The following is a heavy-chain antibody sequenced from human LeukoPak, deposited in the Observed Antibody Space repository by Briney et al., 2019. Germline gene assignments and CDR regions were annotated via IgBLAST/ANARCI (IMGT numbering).Heavy chain of an antibody. J-gene: IGHJ4*02. CDR3: XRSYYYDYRQIDY. Sequence: SETLSLTCTVSGDSISTSSYYWGWIRQPPGKGLEWLGSIYYSGSTYYNPSLKSRVTISVDTSKNQFSLNLYSVTAADTAVFYCXRSYYYDYRQIDYWGQGTLVTVSS. CDR1: GDSISTSSYY. D-gene: IGHD3-22*01. CDR2: IYYSGST. V-gene: IGHV4-39*01.